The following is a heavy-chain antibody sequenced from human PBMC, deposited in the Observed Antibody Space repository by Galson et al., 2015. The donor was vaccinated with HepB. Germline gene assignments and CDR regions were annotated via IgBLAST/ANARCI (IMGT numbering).Heavy chain of an antibody. J-gene: IGHJ3*02. D-gene: IGHD3-22*01. V-gene: IGHV3-9*01. CDR1: GFTFDDYA. CDR3: VGYYYDSRSSMI. CDR2: ISWNSGSI. Sequence: SLRLSCAASGFTFDDYAMHWVRQAPGKGLEWVSGISWNSGSIGYADSVKGRFTISRDNAKNSLYLQMNSLRAEDTALYYCVGYYYDSRSSMIWGQGTMVTVSS.